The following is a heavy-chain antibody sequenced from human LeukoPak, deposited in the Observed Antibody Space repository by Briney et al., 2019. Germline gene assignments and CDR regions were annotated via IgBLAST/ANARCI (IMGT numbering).Heavy chain of an antibody. Sequence: KPSETLSLTCAVYGGSFSGYYWSWIRQPPRKGLEWIGEINHSGSSNYNPSLKSRVTISVDTSKNQFSLKLSSVTAADTAVYYCARGEDGDYYFQHWGQGTLVTVSS. D-gene: IGHD4-17*01. CDR2: INHSGSS. CDR1: GGSFSGYY. V-gene: IGHV4-34*01. CDR3: ARGEDGDYYFQH. J-gene: IGHJ1*01.